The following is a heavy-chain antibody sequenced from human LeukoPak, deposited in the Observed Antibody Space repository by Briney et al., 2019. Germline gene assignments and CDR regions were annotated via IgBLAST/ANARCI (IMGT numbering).Heavy chain of an antibody. V-gene: IGHV3-74*01. CDR3: SRDLNGDPPR. J-gene: IGHJ4*02. CDR2: ISTDGSST. Sequence: GGSLRLSCAASGFTFNNYWMHWVRQAPGKGLVWVSRISTDGSSTSYVDSVKGRFTISRDNAKNTLYLQMNSLRAEDTAVYYCSRDLNGDPPRWGQGTLVTVSS. D-gene: IGHD4-17*01. CDR1: GFTFNNYW.